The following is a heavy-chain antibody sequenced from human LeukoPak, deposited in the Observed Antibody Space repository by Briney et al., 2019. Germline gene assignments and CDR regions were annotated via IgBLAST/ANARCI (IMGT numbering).Heavy chain of an antibody. V-gene: IGHV4-59*12. D-gene: IGHD5-12*01. CDR2: IYYSGST. J-gene: IGHJ6*03. CDR1: GCTISSYY. Sequence: SETLSLTCTGSGCTISSYYWSWLRQPPGKGLEWIGYIYYSGSTNYNPSLKSRVTISVKTSKNQFSLKLSSVTAADTAVYYCARGGGEWLRFRLYYYYYMDVWGKGTTVTVSS. CDR3: ARGGGEWLRFRLYYYYYMDV.